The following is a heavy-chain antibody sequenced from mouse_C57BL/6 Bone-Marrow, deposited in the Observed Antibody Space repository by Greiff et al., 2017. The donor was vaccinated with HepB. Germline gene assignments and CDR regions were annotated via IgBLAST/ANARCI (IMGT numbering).Heavy chain of an antibody. CDR2: IYPRSGNT. V-gene: IGHV1-81*01. D-gene: IGHD1-1*01. CDR1: GYTFTSYG. CDR3: ARCLLRGDAMDY. Sequence: QVQLQQSGAELARPGASVKLSCKASGYTFTSYGISWVKQRTGQGLEWIGEIYPRSGNTYYNEKFKGKATLTADKSSRPAYMELRSLTSEDSAVYFCARCLLRGDAMDYWGQGTSVTVSS. J-gene: IGHJ4*01.